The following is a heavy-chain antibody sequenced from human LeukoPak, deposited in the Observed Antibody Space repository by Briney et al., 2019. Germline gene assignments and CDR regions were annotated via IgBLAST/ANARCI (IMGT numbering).Heavy chain of an antibody. D-gene: IGHD3-3*01. J-gene: IGHJ4*02. V-gene: IGHV3-23*01. CDR2: ISGSGGST. CDR1: GFTFSSYA. CDR3: AKDPHYDFWSGYYTGPYFDY. Sequence: GGSLRLSCAASGFTFSSYAMSWVRQAPGKGLECVSAISGSGGSTYYADSVKGRFTISRDNSKNTLYLQMNSLRAEDTAVYYCAKDPHYDFWSGYYTGPYFDYWGQGTLVTVSS.